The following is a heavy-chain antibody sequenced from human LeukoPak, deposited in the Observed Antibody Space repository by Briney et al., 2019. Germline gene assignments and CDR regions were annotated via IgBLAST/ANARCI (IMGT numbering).Heavy chain of an antibody. J-gene: IGHJ4*02. CDR1: GYTFTDYY. CDR3: SRGRADGYSGYDFGDY. CDR2: INPNSGGT. D-gene: IGHD5-12*01. Sequence: ASVTVSFMGSGYTFTDYYMHWVRQAPGQGLEGMGWINPNSGGTDYAQKFQGRVTMARDTSISTAYMELSSLTSDDTAVYYCSRGRADGYSGYDFGDYWGQGTLVTVSS. V-gene: IGHV1-2*02.